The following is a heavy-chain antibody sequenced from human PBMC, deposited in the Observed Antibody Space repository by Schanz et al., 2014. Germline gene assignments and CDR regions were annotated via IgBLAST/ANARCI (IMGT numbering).Heavy chain of an antibody. Sequence: EVQLLESGGGPVEPGGSLRLSCAASGFTFSRYAMSWVRQAPGKGLVWVSIIYSGGSTYYADSVKGRFTISRDNAKNSLSLQMDRLRDEDTAVYYCARRYSGRYCFDYWGQGTLVAVSS. CDR1: GFTFSRYA. J-gene: IGHJ4*02. V-gene: IGHV3-23*03. CDR2: IYSGGST. CDR3: ARRYSGRYCFDY. D-gene: IGHD1-26*01.